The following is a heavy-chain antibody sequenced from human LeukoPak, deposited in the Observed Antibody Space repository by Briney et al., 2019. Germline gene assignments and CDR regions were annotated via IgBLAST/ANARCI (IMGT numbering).Heavy chain of an antibody. J-gene: IGHJ6*02. Sequence: GASVKVSCKASGYTFTSYYMHWVRQAPGQGLECMGIINPSGGSTSYAQKFQGRVTMTRDTSTSTVYMELSSLGSEDTAGYYCAISGYCSSTSCSYYYGMDVWGQGTTVTVSS. D-gene: IGHD2-2*01. CDR3: AISGYCSSTSCSYYYGMDV. CDR2: INPSGGST. V-gene: IGHV1-46*01. CDR1: GYTFTSYY.